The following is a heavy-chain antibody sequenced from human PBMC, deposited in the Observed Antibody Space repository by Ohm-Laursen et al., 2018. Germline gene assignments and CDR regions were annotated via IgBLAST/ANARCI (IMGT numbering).Heavy chain of an antibody. CDR2: IYHSGST. V-gene: IGHV4-39*07. Sequence: SDTLSLTCTVSGDSISSGTYYWGWIRQPPGKGLEWIGTIYHSGSTYYNPSLKSRVTISVDTSKNQFSLKLSSVTAADTALYYCARGLWWFDPWGQGTLVTVSS. CDR1: GDSISSGTYY. CDR3: ARGLWWFDP. J-gene: IGHJ5*02.